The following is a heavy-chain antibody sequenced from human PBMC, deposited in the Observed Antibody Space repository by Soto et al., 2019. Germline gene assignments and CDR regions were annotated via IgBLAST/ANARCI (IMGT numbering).Heavy chain of an antibody. Sequence: SETLSLTCSVSGDSISNLDYFWAWIRQPPGQALEYIGYIYKSATTYYNPSFESRVAISVDTSKSQFSLNVTAVTAADTAVYFCARGRYWLTCRWFPNWFDSWGQGALVTVSS. CDR2: IYKSATT. J-gene: IGHJ5*01. D-gene: IGHD3-10*01. CDR1: GDSISNLDYF. V-gene: IGHV4-30-4*01. CDR3: ARGRYWLTCRWFPNWFDS.